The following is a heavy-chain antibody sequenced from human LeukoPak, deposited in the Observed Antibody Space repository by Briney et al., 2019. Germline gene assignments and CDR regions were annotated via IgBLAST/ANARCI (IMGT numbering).Heavy chain of an antibody. CDR1: GFTFSGYY. J-gene: IGHJ6*03. V-gene: IGHV1-2*02. CDR3: ARRGNYYYMDV. Sequence: ASVKVPSKASGFTFSGYYMHWVRQAPGQGFEWMGWINPNSGGTNYAQRFQGRVTMTRDTSISTAYMELSRLRSDDTAVYYCARRGNYYYMDVWGKGTTVTISS. CDR2: INPNSGGT.